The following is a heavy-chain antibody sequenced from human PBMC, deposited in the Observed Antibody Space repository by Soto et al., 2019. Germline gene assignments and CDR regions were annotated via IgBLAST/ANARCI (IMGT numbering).Heavy chain of an antibody. V-gene: IGHV1-8*01. CDR2: MNPNSGNT. D-gene: IGHD3-3*01. CDR1: GYTFTSYD. J-gene: IGHJ5*02. Sequence: ASVKVSWKASGYTFTSYDINWVRQATGQGLEWMGWMNPNSGNTGYAQKFQGRVTMTRNTSISTAYMELSSLRSEDTAVYYCARGEVLRFLEWFPPWFDPWGQGTLVTVSS. CDR3: ARGEVLRFLEWFPPWFDP.